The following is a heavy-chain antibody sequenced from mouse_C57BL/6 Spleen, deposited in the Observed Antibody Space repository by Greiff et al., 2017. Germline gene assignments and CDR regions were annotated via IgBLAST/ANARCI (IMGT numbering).Heavy chain of an antibody. D-gene: IGHD1-1*01. CDR3: AREGDGSSYWYFDV. Sequence: QVQLQQSGAELVRPGTSVKVSCKASGYAFTNYLIEWVKQRPGQGLEWIGVINPGSGGTNYNEKFKGKATLTADKSSSTAYRQLSSLTSEDSAVYFCAREGDGSSYWYFDVWGTGTTVTVSS. V-gene: IGHV1-54*01. CDR1: GYAFTNYL. J-gene: IGHJ1*03. CDR2: INPGSGGT.